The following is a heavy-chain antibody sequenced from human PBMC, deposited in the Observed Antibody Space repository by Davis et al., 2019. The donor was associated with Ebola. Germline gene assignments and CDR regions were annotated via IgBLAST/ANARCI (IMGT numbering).Heavy chain of an antibody. CDR1: GGSISSYY. D-gene: IGHD6-19*01. J-gene: IGHJ5*02. V-gene: IGHV4-59*12. CDR2: IYYSGST. Sequence: PSETLSLTCTVSGGSISSYYWSWIRQPPGKGLEWIGYIYYSGSTNYNPSLKSRVTISVDTSKNQFSLKLSSVTAADTAVYYCARGRRSSGWQRWFDPWGQGTLVTVSS. CDR3: ARGRRSSGWQRWFDP.